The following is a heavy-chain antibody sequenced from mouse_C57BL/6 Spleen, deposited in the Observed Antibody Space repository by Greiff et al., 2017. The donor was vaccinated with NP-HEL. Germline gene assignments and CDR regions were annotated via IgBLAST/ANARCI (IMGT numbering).Heavy chain of an antibody. Sequence: EVKLVESGGGLVKPGGSLKLSCAASGFTFSSYAMSWVRQTPEKRLEWVATISDGGSYTYYPDNVKGRFTISRDNAKNNLYLQMSHLKSEDTAMYYCAREEAYFDYWGQGTTLTVSS. CDR2: ISDGGSYT. CDR1: GFTFSSYA. V-gene: IGHV5-4*01. J-gene: IGHJ2*01. CDR3: AREEAYFDY.